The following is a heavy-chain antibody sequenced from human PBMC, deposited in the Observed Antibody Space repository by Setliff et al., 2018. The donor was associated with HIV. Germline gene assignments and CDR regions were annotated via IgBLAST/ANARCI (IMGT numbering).Heavy chain of an antibody. V-gene: IGHV4-30-4*01. J-gene: IGHJ6*03. CDR3: ARSGLYRGYSSRRYYYYMDV. CDR2: IYYSGSV. Sequence: PSETLSLTCSVSGGAISGSGYYWSWIRQPPGKALEWIGYIYYSGSVYYNPSLKSRLTISVDTSKNQFSLKLSSVTAADTAVYYCARSGLYRGYSSRRYYYYMDVWGKGTTVTVSS. CDR1: GGAISGSGYY. D-gene: IGHD6-13*01.